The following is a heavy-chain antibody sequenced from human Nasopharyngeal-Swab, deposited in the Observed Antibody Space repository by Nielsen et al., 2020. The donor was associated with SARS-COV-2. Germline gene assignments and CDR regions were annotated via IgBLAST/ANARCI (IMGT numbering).Heavy chain of an antibody. V-gene: IGHV4-61*01. CDR3: ARENYDSSGYYLADY. D-gene: IGHD3-22*01. Sequence: SETLSLTCTVSGGSVSSGSYYWSWIRQPPGKGLEWIGYIYYSGSTNYNPSLKSRVTISVDTSKNQFSLKLSSVTAADTAVYYCARENYDSSGYYLADYWGQGTLVTVSS. CDR1: GGSVSSGSYY. J-gene: IGHJ4*02. CDR2: IYYSGST.